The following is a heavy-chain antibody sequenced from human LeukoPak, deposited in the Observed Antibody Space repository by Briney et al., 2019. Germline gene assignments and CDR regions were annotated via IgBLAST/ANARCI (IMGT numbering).Heavy chain of an antibody. Sequence: GSLRLSCAASGFTFSSYWMSWVRQAPGKGLEWVANIKQDGSEKYYVDSVKGRFTISRDNAKNSLYLQMNSLRAEDTAVYYCARAESGSYSVFDYWGQGTLVTVSS. J-gene: IGHJ4*02. D-gene: IGHD1-26*01. V-gene: IGHV3-7*01. CDR1: GFTFSSYW. CDR2: IKQDGSEK. CDR3: ARAESGSYSVFDY.